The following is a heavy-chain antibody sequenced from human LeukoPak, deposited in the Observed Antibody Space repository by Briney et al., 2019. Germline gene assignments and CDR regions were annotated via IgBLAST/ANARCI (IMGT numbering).Heavy chain of an antibody. Sequence: GGSLRLSCAASGFTFSSYGMHWVRQAPGKGLEWVAFIRYDGSNKYYADSVKGRFTISRDNSKNTLYLQMNSLRAEDTAVYYCSRHDFRSGYGAFDIWGQGTMVTVSS. CDR3: SRHDFRSGYGAFDI. D-gene: IGHD3-3*01. CDR2: IRYDGSNK. V-gene: IGHV3-30*02. CDR1: GFTFSSYG. J-gene: IGHJ3*02.